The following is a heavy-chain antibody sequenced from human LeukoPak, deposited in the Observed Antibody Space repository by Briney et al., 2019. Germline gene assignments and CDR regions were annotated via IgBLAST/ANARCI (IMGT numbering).Heavy chain of an antibody. CDR1: GFIVSGNY. J-gene: IGHJ4*02. Sequence: PGGSLRLSCAASGFIVSGNYMSWVRQAPGKGLEWVSVIFSGGATYHADSVKGRFTISRDNAKNSLYLQMNSLRAEDTAVYYCAREGSTSWYYFDYWGQGTLVTVSS. CDR2: IFSGGAT. V-gene: IGHV3-53*01. D-gene: IGHD2-2*01. CDR3: AREGSTSWYYFDY.